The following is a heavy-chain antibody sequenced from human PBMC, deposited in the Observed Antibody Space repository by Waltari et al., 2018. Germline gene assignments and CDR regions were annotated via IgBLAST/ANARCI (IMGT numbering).Heavy chain of an antibody. Sequence: EVQLVESGGGLVQPGGSLRLSCAASGFTFSSYEMNWVRQAPGKGLAWVSYISSSGSTIYYADSVKGRFTISRDNAKNSLYLQMNSLRAEDTAVYYCASGAPYCSSTSCPPLYYYYGMDVWGQGTTVTVSS. J-gene: IGHJ6*02. CDR1: GFTFSSYE. CDR3: ASGAPYCSSTSCPPLYYYYGMDV. D-gene: IGHD2-2*01. V-gene: IGHV3-48*03. CDR2: ISSSGSTI.